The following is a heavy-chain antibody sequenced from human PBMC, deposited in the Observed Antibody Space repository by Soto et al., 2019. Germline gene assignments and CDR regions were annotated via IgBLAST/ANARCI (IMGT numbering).Heavy chain of an antibody. D-gene: IGHD4-17*01. J-gene: IGHJ4*02. V-gene: IGHV4-31*03. CDR2: IYYSGSN. CDR1: GGSISSGGYY. Sequence: QVQLQESGPGLVKPSQTLSLTCTVSGGSISSGGYYWIWIRQHPGKGLEWIGYIYYSGSNYYNPSLKGRVTMSVDTSKIHFSLKLSSVTDADTAVYYCAPFYSDYGDYAAFDYWGQGTLVTVSS. CDR3: APFYSDYGDYAAFDY.